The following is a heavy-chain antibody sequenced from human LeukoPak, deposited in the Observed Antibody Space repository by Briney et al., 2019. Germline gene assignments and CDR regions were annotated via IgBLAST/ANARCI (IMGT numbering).Heavy chain of an antibody. CDR1: GFTFSSYS. CDR2: ISSSSSTI. Sequence: PGGSLRLSCAASGFTFSSYSMNWVRQAPGKGLEWVSYISSSSSTIYYADSVKGRFTISRDNAKNSLYLQMNSLRAEDTAVYYCARDDYSSGWFRWGQGTLVTVSS. V-gene: IGHV3-48*01. J-gene: IGHJ4*02. D-gene: IGHD6-19*01. CDR3: ARDDYSSGWFR.